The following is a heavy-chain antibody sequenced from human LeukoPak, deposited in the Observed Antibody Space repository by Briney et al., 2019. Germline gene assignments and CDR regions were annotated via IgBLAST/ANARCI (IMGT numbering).Heavy chain of an antibody. Sequence: GGSLRLSCAASGFTFSSYAMSWVRQAPGKGLEWVSAISGSGGSTYYADSVKGRFTISRDNSKNTLYLQMNSLRAEDTAVYHCAKARYGPYYYGMDVWGKGTTVTVSS. CDR1: GFTFSSYA. V-gene: IGHV3-23*01. CDR3: AKARYGPYYYGMDV. CDR2: ISGSGGST. J-gene: IGHJ6*04. D-gene: IGHD5-18*01.